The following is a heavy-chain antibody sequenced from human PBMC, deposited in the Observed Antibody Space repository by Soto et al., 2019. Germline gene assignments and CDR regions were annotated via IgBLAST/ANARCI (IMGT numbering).Heavy chain of an antibody. V-gene: IGHV3-21*01. CDR2: ISSSSSYI. CDR3: ARDGNCTNGVCLAPYYYYGMEV. D-gene: IGHD2-8*01. CDR1: GFTFSSYS. Sequence: GGSLRLSCAASGFTFSSYSMNWVCQAPGKGLEWVSSISSSSSYIYYADSVKGRFTISRDNAKNSLYLQMNSLRAEDTAVYYCARDGNCTNGVCLAPYYYYGMEVWGQGTTVTVSS. J-gene: IGHJ6*02.